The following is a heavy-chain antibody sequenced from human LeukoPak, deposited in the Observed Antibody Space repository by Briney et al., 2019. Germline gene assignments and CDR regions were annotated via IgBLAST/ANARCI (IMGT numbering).Heavy chain of an antibody. D-gene: IGHD6-19*01. J-gene: IGHJ4*02. CDR3: ARDVWTGVAVSDY. Sequence: GGSLRLSCAASGFTFSSYAMSWVRQARGKGVEWVANIKKNGSIQYYLASVRGRFTISRDNAKTSVYLQLNSLRADDTAVYYCARDVWTGVAVSDYWGQGTLVTVSS. CDR1: GFTFSSYA. V-gene: IGHV3-7*01. CDR2: IKKNGSIQ.